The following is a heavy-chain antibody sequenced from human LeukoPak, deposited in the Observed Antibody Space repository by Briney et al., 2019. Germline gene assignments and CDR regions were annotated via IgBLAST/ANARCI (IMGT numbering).Heavy chain of an antibody. CDR1: KFTFSTSA. CDR2: ISGSGANT. Sequence: PGGSLRLSCAASKFTFSTSAMSWVLQAPGKGLEWVSAISGSGANTYYVDSVKGRFTISRDNSKNTLYLEMSSLRSDDTAVYYCAKESQTYYDIMTGYPNYYFDYWGQGTLVTVSS. D-gene: IGHD3-9*01. CDR3: AKESQTYYDIMTGYPNYYFDY. V-gene: IGHV3-23*01. J-gene: IGHJ4*02.